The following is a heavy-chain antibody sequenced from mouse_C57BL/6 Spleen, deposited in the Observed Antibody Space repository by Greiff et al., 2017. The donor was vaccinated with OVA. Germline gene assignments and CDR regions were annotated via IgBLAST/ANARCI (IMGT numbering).Heavy chain of an antibody. CDR1: GYTFTTYP. J-gene: IGHJ1*03. V-gene: IGHV1-47*01. D-gene: IGHD1-1*01. CDR2: FHPYNDDT. CDR3: ARGYYYGSREWYFDV. Sequence: VQLQQSGAELVKPGASVKMSCKASGYTFTTYPIEWMKQNHGKSLEWIGNFHPYNDDTKYNEKFKGKATLTVEKSSSTVYLELSRLTSDDSAVYYCARGYYYGSREWYFDVWGTGTTVTVSA.